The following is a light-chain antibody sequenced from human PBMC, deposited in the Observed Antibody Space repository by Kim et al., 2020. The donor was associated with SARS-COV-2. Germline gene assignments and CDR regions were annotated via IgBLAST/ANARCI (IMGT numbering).Light chain of an antibody. CDR1: ALPKQY. V-gene: IGLV3-25*03. CDR3: QSADSSGTRV. Sequence: SYELTQPPSVSVSPGQTARITCSGDALPKQYAYWYQQKPGQAPVLVIYKDSERPSGIPERFSGSSSGTTVTLTISGVQAEDEADYYCQSADSSGTRVFGGGTQRTV. J-gene: IGLJ3*02. CDR2: KDS.